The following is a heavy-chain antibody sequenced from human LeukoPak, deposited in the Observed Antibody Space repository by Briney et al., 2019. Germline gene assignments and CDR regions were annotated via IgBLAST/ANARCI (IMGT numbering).Heavy chain of an antibody. D-gene: IGHD4-17*01. J-gene: IGHJ6*02. V-gene: IGHV3-21*01. Sequence: GGSLRLSCAASGFTFSSYSMIWVRQAPGKGLEWVSSIDITTTFIYYADSVKGRFTISRDNARNSLYLQMSSLRVEDTGVYYCARDVYGDSYYYYYYGMDVWGQGTTVTVSS. CDR1: GFTFSSYS. CDR3: ARDVYGDSYYYYYYGMDV. CDR2: IDITTTFI.